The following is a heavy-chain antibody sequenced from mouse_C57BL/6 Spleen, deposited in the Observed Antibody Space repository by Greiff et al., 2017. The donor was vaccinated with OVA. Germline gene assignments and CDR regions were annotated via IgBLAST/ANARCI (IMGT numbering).Heavy chain of an antibody. V-gene: IGHV5-9-1*02. D-gene: IGHD3-2*02. CDR3: TRALDSSGYIDY. J-gene: IGHJ2*01. CDR2: ISSGGDYI. Sequence: EVQLVESGEGLVKPGGSLKLSCAASGFTFSSYAMSWVRQTPEKRLEWVAYISSGGDYIYYADTVKGRFTISRDNARNTQYLQMSSLKSEDTAMYYCTRALDSSGYIDYWGQGTTLTVSS. CDR1: GFTFSSYA.